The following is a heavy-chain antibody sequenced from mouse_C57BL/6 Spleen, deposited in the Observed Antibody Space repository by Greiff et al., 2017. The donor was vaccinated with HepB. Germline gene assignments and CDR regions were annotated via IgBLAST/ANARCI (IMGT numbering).Heavy chain of an antibody. V-gene: IGHV5-17*01. CDR3: ATLLDSSGSYFDY. Sequence: EVKLVESGGGLVKPGGSLKLSCAASGFTFSDYGMHWVRQAPEKGLEWVAYISSGSSTIYYADTVKGRFTISRDNAKNTLFLQMTSLRSEDTAMYYCATLLDSSGSYFDYWGQGTTLTVSS. D-gene: IGHD3-2*02. J-gene: IGHJ2*01. CDR2: ISSGSSTI. CDR1: GFTFSDYG.